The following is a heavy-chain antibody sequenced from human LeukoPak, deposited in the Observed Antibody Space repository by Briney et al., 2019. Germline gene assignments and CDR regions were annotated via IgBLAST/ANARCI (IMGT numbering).Heavy chain of an antibody. Sequence: GGSLRLSCADSGFALSINYMSWVRQAPGKGLEWVLVIYSDGSTYYADSVKGRFTISRDNSKNTLYLQMNSLRAEDTAVYYCASRNYYDSSGYIDAFDIWGQGTMVTVSS. CDR2: IYSDGST. CDR3: ASRNYYDSSGYIDAFDI. D-gene: IGHD3-22*01. J-gene: IGHJ3*02. V-gene: IGHV3-53*01. CDR1: GFALSINY.